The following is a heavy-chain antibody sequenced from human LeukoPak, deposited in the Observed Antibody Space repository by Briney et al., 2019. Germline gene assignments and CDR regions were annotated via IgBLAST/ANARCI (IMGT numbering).Heavy chain of an antibody. CDR1: GDSISSGGYY. Sequence: SETLSLTCTVSGDSISSGGYYWSWIRQHPGQGLEWIVYIYHSGSTYYNPSLRSRVTMSVDTSKNQFSLKLSSVTAADTAVYYCARDQTVIDPYDAFDIWGQGTMVTVSS. CDR2: IYHSGST. J-gene: IGHJ3*02. D-gene: IGHD3-22*01. CDR3: ARDQTVIDPYDAFDI. V-gene: IGHV4-31*03.